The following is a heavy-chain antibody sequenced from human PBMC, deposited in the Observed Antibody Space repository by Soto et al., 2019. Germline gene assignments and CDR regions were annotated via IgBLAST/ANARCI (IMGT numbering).Heavy chain of an antibody. V-gene: IGHV1-2*02. Sequence: GASVKVSCKASGGTLSGFYMHWVRQAPGQGLEWMGWINPNSGGTKSAEKFQGRVTMTRDTSISTAYMELSRLTSDDTAVYYCASAAVAGTAGLDFWGQGTQVTVSS. D-gene: IGHD6-19*01. CDR3: ASAAVAGTAGLDF. J-gene: IGHJ4*02. CDR2: INPNSGGT. CDR1: GGTLSGFY.